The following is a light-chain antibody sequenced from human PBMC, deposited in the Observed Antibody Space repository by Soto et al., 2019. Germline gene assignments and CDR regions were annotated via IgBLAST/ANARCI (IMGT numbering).Light chain of an antibody. CDR3: QQYDQLPIT. Sequence: DIQMTQSASSLPASVGDTVTISCQASQDISKYLNWFQQKPGKAPKLLIYDVFNVETGVPSRFSGGGSGTDFALIISNLQPEDFATYYGQQYDQLPITFGGGTKVDI. V-gene: IGKV1-33*01. CDR2: DVF. J-gene: IGKJ4*01. CDR1: QDISKY.